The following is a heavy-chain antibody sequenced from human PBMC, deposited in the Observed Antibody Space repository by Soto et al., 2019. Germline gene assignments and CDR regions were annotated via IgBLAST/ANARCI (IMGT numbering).Heavy chain of an antibody. D-gene: IGHD6-19*01. CDR3: ARGGSGGSEFFLH. CDR2: INVHSGVT. J-gene: IGHJ1*01. Sequence: QVQLVQSGAEVKKPGASVKVSCKGSGFTIIDYSIHWMRQAPGQGPEWMGWINVHSGVTIYAQKFQGRVTLTRDTSISTVYMDLSRLTSDDTAVYFCARGGSGGSEFFLHWGQGSLVIVSS. CDR1: GFTIIDYS. V-gene: IGHV1-2*02.